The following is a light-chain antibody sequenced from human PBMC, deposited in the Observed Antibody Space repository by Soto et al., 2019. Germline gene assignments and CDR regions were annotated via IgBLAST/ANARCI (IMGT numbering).Light chain of an antibody. J-gene: IGKJ5*01. CDR1: QSVSIL. CDR3: QQYEKWPPSIT. CDR2: GVS. Sequence: EIVMTQSPATLSVSPGERATLSCRASQSVSILLAWYQQKPGQAPRLLIHGVSTRATGISARFSGGGSVTEFTLTISSLQSEDFAVYYCQQYEKWPPSITFGQGTRLEIK. V-gene: IGKV3-15*01.